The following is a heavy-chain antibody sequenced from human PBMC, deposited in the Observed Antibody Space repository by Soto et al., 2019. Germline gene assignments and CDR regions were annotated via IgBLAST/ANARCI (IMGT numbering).Heavy chain of an antibody. CDR1: GFTFSDYW. CDR3: ARAKYTRSSTNSDY. D-gene: IGHD6-6*01. CDR2: IKEDGSDK. J-gene: IGHJ4*02. Sequence: EVQLVESGGDLVQPGGSLRLSCAASGFTFSDYWMTWVRQAPGKGLEWVANIKEDGSDKYYVDSVKGRFTISRDNAKNSLYLQMNSLRADDTDVYYCARAKYTRSSTNSDYWGQGTLVTVSS. V-gene: IGHV3-7*03.